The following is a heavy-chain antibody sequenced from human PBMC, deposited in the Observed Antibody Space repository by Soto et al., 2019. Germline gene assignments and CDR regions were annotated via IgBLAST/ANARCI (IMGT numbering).Heavy chain of an antibody. CDR3: ARGVVVVAASQLGWFDT. CDR2: IIPIFGTA. Sequence: QVQLVQSGAEVKKPGSSVKVSCKASGGTFSSYAISWVRQAPGQGLEWMGGIIPIFGTAKYRQKFQARLTITADESTSAAYMALSRLRSEDTAVYYWARGVVVVAASQLGWFDTWGQGNLVIVSS. D-gene: IGHD2-15*01. V-gene: IGHV1-69*19. CDR1: GGTFSSYA. J-gene: IGHJ5*02.